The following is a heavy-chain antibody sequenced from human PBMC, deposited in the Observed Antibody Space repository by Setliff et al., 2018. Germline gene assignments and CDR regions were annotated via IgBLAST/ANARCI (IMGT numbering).Heavy chain of an antibody. D-gene: IGHD3-3*01. J-gene: IGHJ5*02. CDR3: ARYDSNFWSGYFNWFDP. CDR2: IYPGDSDT. Sequence: GESLKISCKGSGYSFTSYWIGWVRQMPGKGLEWMGIIYPGDSDTRYSPSFQGQVTTSADKSISTAYLQWSSLKASDTAMYYCARYDSNFWSGYFNWFDPWGQGTLVTVSS. V-gene: IGHV5-51*01. CDR1: GYSFTSYW.